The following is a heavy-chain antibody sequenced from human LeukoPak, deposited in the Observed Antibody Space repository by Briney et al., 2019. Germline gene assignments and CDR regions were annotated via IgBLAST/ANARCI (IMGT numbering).Heavy chain of an antibody. CDR1: GFTFSSYG. D-gene: IGHD3-22*01. CDR2: ISYDGSNK. CDR3: ARDGSDSSGYYFDY. J-gene: IGHJ4*02. V-gene: IGHV3-30*03. Sequence: GGSLRLSCAASGFTFSSYGMHWVRQAPGKGLEWVAVISYDGSNKYYADSVKGRFTISRDNSKNTLYLQMNSLRAEDTAVYYCARDGSDSSGYYFDYWGQGTLVTVSS.